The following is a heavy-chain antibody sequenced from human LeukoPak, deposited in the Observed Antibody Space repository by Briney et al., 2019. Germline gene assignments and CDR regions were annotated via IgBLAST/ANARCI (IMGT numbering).Heavy chain of an antibody. CDR2: INHSGST. V-gene: IGHV4-34*01. J-gene: IGHJ5*02. Sequence: SETLSLTCAVYGGSFSGYYWSWIRQPPGKGLEWIGEINHSGSTNYNPSLKSRVTISVDTSKNQFSLKLSSVTAADTAVYYCARGALLWFGDHKGPWFDPWGQGTLVTVPS. CDR3: ARGALLWFGDHKGPWFDP. D-gene: IGHD3-10*01. CDR1: GGSFSGYY.